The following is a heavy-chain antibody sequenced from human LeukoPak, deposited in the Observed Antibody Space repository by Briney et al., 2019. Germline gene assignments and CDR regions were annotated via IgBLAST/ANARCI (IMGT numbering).Heavy chain of an antibody. D-gene: IGHD3-22*01. Sequence: PSETLSLTCTVSGGSISSSSYYWSWIRQPPGKGLEWIGYIYTSGSTNYNPSLKSRVTISVDTSKNQFSLKLSSVTAADTAVYYCARQTDYYDSSILDYWGQGTLVTVSS. CDR2: IYTSGST. CDR3: ARQTDYYDSSILDY. V-gene: IGHV4-61*05. CDR1: GGSISSSSYY. J-gene: IGHJ4*02.